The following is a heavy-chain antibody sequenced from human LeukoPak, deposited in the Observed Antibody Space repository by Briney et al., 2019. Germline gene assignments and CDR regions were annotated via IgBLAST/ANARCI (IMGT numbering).Heavy chain of an antibody. CDR1: GVTFSGSA. V-gene: IGHV3-23*01. J-gene: IGHJ4*02. CDR2: ISGDNRFT. Sequence: PGGSLRLSCAASGVTFSGSALAWVRRAPGKGLEWVSSISGDNRFTYYADSVKGRFIISRDDSNNKFFVQLNSLRAEDTAVYYCAKDNAFRIAAPTFDYWGQGTLVTVSS. CDR3: AKDNAFRIAAPTFDY. D-gene: IGHD6-6*01.